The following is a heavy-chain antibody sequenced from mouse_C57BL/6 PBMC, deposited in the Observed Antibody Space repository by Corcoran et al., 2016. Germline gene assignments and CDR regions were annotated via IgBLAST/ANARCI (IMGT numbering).Heavy chain of an antibody. V-gene: IGHV1-26*01. CDR2: INPNNGGT. D-gene: IGHD1-2*01. CDR3: ARSTTAFDY. CDR1: GYTFTDYY. J-gene: IGHJ2*01. Sequence: EVQLQQPGPELVKPGASVKISWKASGYTFTDYYMNWVKQSHGKSLEWIGDINPNNGGTSYNQKFKGKATLTVDKSSSTAYMELRSLTSEDSAVYYCARSTTAFDYWGQGTTLTVSS.